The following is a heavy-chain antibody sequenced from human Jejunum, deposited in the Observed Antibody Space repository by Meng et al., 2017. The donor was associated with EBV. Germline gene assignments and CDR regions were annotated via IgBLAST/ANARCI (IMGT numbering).Heavy chain of an antibody. D-gene: IGHD2-15*01. J-gene: IGHJ4*02. CDR1: GYTFTNNG. V-gene: IGHV1-18*01. CDR3: TILSHCDGGICYSYDY. CDR2: ISAYNGNT. Sequence: QGQLVQSGAEVQEPVASVKVSCKASGYTFTNNGVSWVLQAPGQGLEWMGLISAYNGNTDYAQKLQGRVNMTTDTPTSTAYMELRSLRSDDTAVYYCTILSHCDGGICYSYDYWGQGTLVTVSS.